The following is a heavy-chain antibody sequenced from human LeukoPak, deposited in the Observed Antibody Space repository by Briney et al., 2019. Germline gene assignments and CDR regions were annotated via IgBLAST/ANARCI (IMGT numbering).Heavy chain of an antibody. V-gene: IGHV3-23*01. J-gene: IGHJ4*02. CDR3: ATPFGTYYDFWSGYPYFDY. D-gene: IGHD3-3*01. CDR1: GFTFSSYA. CDR2: ISGSGGST. Sequence: HPGGSLRLSCAASGFTFSSYAMSWVRQAPGKVLEWVSAISGSGGSTYYADSVKGRFTISRDNSKNTLYLQVNSLRAEDTAVYYCATPFGTYYDFWSGYPYFDYWGQGTLVTVSS.